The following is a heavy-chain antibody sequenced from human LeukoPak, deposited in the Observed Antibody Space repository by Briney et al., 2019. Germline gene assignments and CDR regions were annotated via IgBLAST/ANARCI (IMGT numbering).Heavy chain of an antibody. CDR3: ARSAVAGTSGAFDI. V-gene: IGHV5-51*01. D-gene: IGHD6-19*01. Sequence: GEPLKISCKGSGYSFTRYWIGWVRQMPGKGLGWMGIIYPGDSDTSYSPSFQGQVTISADKSISTAYLQWSSLKASDTAMYYCARSAVAGTSGAFDIWGQGTMVTVSS. CDR2: IYPGDSDT. CDR1: GYSFTRYW. J-gene: IGHJ3*02.